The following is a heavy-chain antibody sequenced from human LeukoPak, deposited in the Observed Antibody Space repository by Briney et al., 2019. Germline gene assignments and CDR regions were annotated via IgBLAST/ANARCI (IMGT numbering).Heavy chain of an antibody. J-gene: IGHJ6*02. Sequence: SETLSLTCTVSGGSITPYHSGSIRQPPGKGLERIGYIYYSGSTNYNPTLNSRVTISVDTSRNQFSLKLSSVTAADTAVYYCARGGTVRNGMDVWGQGTTVTVSS. D-gene: IGHD1-26*01. CDR2: IYYSGST. CDR3: ARGGTVRNGMDV. V-gene: IGHV4-59*01. CDR1: GGSITPYH.